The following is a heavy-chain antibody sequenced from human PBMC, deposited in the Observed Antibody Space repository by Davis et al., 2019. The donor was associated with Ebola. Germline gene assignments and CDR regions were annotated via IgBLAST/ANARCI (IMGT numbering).Heavy chain of an antibody. J-gene: IGHJ4*02. CDR3: ARTAVAGFPYSYYFDY. V-gene: IGHV4-61*01. Sequence: MPSETLSLTCTVSGGSVSSGSYYWSWIRQPPGKGLEWIGYIYYSGSTNYNPSLKSRVTISVDTSKNQFSLKLSSVTDADTAVYYCARTAVAGFPYSYYFDYWGPGTLVIASS. CDR2: IYYSGST. CDR1: GGSVSSGSYY. D-gene: IGHD6-19*01.